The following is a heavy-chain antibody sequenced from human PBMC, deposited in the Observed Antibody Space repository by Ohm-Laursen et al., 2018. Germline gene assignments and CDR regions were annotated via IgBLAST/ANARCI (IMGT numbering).Heavy chain of an antibody. CDR3: AKGFYDDHPFDN. Sequence: SLRLSCAASGFTLSNYGMHWVRQAPGKGLEWVAVTSYDGSSEFFSDSVKGRFTISRDNSKNTLYLQMNSLRAEDSAMYYCAKGFYDDHPFDNWGQGTLVTVSS. D-gene: IGHD5/OR15-5a*01. CDR1: GFTLSNYG. CDR2: TSYDGSSE. V-gene: IGHV3-30*18. J-gene: IGHJ4*02.